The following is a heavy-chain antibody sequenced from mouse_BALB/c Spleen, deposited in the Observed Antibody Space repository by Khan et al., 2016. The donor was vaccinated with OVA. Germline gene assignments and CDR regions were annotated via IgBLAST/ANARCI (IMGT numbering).Heavy chain of an antibody. CDR3: ARGASYWYFAV. CDR2: INTYTGEP. J-gene: IGHJ1*01. Sequence: QIQLVQSGPELKKPGETVKISCKASGYTFTNYGMNWVKQAPGKGLKWMGWINTYTGEPTYTDDVKGRFAFSLETSASTAYLQINNLKNEDMSTYFCARGASYWYFAVWGAGTTVTVSS. V-gene: IGHV9-1*02. CDR1: GYTFTNYG.